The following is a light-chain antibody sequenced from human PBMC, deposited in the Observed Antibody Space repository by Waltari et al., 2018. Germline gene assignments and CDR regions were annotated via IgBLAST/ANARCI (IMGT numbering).Light chain of an antibody. Sequence: QSVLTQPPSLSGAPGQRVTISCTGSSSNIGAGYGVQWYQQFPGTAPKLLIYDNTNRPSGIPERFSGSNSGNTATLTISRVEAGDEADYYCQVWDSSSDHPGVFGSGTEVTVL. J-gene: IGLJ1*01. V-gene: IGLV1-40*01. CDR2: DNT. CDR1: SSNIGAGYG. CDR3: QVWDSSSDHPGV.